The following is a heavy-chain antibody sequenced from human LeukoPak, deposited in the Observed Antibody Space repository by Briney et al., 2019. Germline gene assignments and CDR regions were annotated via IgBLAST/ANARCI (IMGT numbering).Heavy chain of an antibody. CDR2: IYTSGST. V-gene: IGHV4-4*07. J-gene: IGHJ5*02. CDR1: GGSISSYY. D-gene: IGHD2-2*01. Sequence: PSETLSLTCTVSGGSISSYYWSWIRQPAGKGLEWIGRIYTSGSTNYNPSLKSRVTMSVDTSKDQFSLKLSSVTAADTAVYYCARVSESCSSTSCYLNWFDPWGQGTLVTVSS. CDR3: ARVSESCSSTSCYLNWFDP.